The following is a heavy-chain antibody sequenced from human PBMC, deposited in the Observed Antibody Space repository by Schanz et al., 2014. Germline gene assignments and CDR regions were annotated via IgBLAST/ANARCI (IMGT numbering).Heavy chain of an antibody. D-gene: IGHD1-1*01. Sequence: EVQLVESGEGLVQPGGSLRLSCAASGFTFSSYSMNWVRQAPGKGLEWVSYISSSSSTRYYADSVKGRFTISRDNAKNSLFLQMNSLRAEDTAVYFCAKIERNEDWGQGTLVTVSS. CDR3: AKIERNED. CDR1: GFTFSSYS. V-gene: IGHV3-48*01. J-gene: IGHJ4*02. CDR2: ISSSSSTR.